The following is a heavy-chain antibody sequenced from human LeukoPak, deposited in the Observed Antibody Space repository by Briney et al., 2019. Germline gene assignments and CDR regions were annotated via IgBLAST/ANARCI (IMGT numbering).Heavy chain of an antibody. V-gene: IGHV3-23*01. Sequence: GGSLRLSCAASGFTFSSYSMNWVRQAPGKGLEWVSTSGSGGSPFYADSVKGRFTISRDNSKNTLYLQMNSLRAEDTAVYYCAKALDWFDPWGQGTLVTVSS. J-gene: IGHJ5*02. CDR1: GFTFSSYS. CDR2: SGSGGSP. CDR3: AKALDWFDP.